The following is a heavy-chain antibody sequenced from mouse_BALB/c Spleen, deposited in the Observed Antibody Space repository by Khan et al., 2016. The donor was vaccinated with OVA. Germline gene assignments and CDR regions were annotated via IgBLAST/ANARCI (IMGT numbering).Heavy chain of an antibody. CDR1: GFNIKDTY. V-gene: IGHV14-3*02. J-gene: IGHJ2*01. CDR2: IDPANGNT. D-gene: IGHD1-1*01. Sequence: VQLKQSGAELVKPGASVKLSCTASGFNIKDTYMHWVKQRPEQGLEWIGRIDPANGNTKYDPKFQGKATITAEKSSNTAYLQLSGLTSEDTAVYYCATYYYGSRRYFDYWCQGTTLTVSS. CDR3: ATYYYGSRRYFDY.